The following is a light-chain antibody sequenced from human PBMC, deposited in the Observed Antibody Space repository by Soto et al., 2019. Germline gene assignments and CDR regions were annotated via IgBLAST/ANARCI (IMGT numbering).Light chain of an antibody. CDR2: EVN. J-gene: IGLJ2*01. CDR1: SSDVGGYNY. V-gene: IGLV2-8*01. Sequence: QSALTQPPSASGSPGQSVTISCTGTSSDVGGYNYVSWYQQHPGKAPRLMIYEVNKRPSGVPYRFSGSKSGNTASLTVSGLQADDEAVYYCSSYAGNNLLVFGGGTQLTVL. CDR3: SSYAGNNLLV.